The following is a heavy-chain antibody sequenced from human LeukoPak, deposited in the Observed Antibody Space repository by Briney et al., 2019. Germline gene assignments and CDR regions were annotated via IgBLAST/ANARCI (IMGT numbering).Heavy chain of an antibody. CDR1: GYSFIDYY. D-gene: IGHD3-3*01. J-gene: IGHJ5*02. CDR3: ARADFIDAGPYLIGP. Sequence: GASVSVSCKTSGYSFIDYYIHWVRQAPGQGLEWMGWIYTKSGRTSSARKFQGRVTMTRDPSITTVYMDMAWLTSDDTAIYFCARADFIDAGPYLIGPWGQGTLVTVSS. CDR2: IYTKSGRT. V-gene: IGHV1-2*02.